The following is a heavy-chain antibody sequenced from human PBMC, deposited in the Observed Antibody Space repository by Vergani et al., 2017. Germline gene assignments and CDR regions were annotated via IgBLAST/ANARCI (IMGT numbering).Heavy chain of an antibody. CDR2: IWYDGSNK. CDR1: GFTFSSYG. J-gene: IGHJ6*03. CDR3: ARDGGYCSSTSCDYYYMDV. Sequence: QVQLVESGGGVVQPGRSLRLSCAASGFTFSSYGMHWVRQAPGKGLEWVAVIWYDGSNKYYADSVKGRFTISRDNSKNTLYLQMNSLRAEDTAVYYCARDGGYCSSTSCDYYYMDVWGKGTTVTVSS. V-gene: IGHV3-33*01. D-gene: IGHD2-2*01.